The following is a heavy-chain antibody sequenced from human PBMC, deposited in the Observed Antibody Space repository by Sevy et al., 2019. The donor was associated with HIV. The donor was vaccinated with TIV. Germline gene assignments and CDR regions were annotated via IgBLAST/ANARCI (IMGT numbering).Heavy chain of an antibody. D-gene: IGHD3-16*01. CDR2: IKQDGSVR. J-gene: IGHJ3*02. CDR3: ARAGGWGNIIHSNQILDI. V-gene: IGHV3-7*01. CDR1: GFAMSSYW. Sequence: GGSLRLSCAASGFAMSSYWVTWVRQVPGKGLEWVANIKQDGSVRKYLDSVRGRFTISRDNAKNSVYLEMNSLRAEDTAVYYCARAGGWGNIIHSNQILDIWGHGTKVTVSS.